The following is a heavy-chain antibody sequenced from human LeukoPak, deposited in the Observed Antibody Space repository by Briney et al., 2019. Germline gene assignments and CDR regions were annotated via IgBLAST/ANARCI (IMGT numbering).Heavy chain of an antibody. Sequence: SETLSLTCAVYGGSFSGYYWSWIRQPPGKGLEWIGEINHSRSTNYNPSLKSRVTISVDTSKNQFSLKLSSVTAADMAVYYCARGPEYSSSSGSPKYYYYMDVWGKGATVTVSS. D-gene: IGHD6-6*01. CDR1: GGSFSGYY. J-gene: IGHJ6*03. V-gene: IGHV4-34*01. CDR3: ARGPEYSSSSGSPKYYYYMDV. CDR2: INHSRST.